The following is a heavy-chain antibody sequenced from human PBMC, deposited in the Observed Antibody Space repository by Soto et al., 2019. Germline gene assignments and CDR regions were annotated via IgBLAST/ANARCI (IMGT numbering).Heavy chain of an antibody. D-gene: IGHD1-7*01. Sequence: GSLRLSCATSGLTFSNYAMSWVRQAPGGGLEWVSSMSGSSSTTYYADSVRGRFTISRDRSKNTLYLQMSSLRAEDTALYYCAKNQERELPRVIDFWGQGTLVTVSS. CDR2: MSGSSSTT. CDR3: AKNQERELPRVIDF. V-gene: IGHV3-23*01. J-gene: IGHJ4*02. CDR1: GLTFSNYA.